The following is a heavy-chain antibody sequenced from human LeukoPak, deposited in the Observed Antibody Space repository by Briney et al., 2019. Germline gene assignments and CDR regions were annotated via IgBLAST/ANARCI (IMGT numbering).Heavy chain of an antibody. V-gene: IGHV1-2*02. Sequence: SVTVSCLASGYTFTGYYMHWVRQAPGQGLEWMGWINPNSGGTNYAQQLQGRVTMTRDTSISTAYMELSRLRSDDTAVYYCARPDSSGVDYWGQGTLVTVSS. CDR3: ARPDSSGVDY. CDR1: GYTFTGYY. J-gene: IGHJ4*02. CDR2: INPNSGGT. D-gene: IGHD6-19*01.